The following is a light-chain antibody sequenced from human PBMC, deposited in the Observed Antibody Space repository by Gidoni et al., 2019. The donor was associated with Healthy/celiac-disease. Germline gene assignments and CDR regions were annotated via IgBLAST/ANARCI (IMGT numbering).Light chain of an antibody. V-gene: IGKV1-5*03. CDR2: KAS. CDR1: QSISSW. CDR3: QQYNRGT. Sequence: DIQMTQSPSTLSASVGDRVTITCRASQSISSWLAWYQQKPGKAPKLLIYKASSLESGVPSRFSGSGSGTEFTLTISSLQPDDFVTYYGQQYNRGTFGQGTKVEIK. J-gene: IGKJ1*01.